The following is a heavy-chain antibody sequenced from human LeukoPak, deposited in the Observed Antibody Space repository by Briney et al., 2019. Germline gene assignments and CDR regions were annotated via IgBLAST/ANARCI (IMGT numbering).Heavy chain of an antibody. V-gene: IGHV3-49*04. CDR1: GFTFGDYA. D-gene: IGHD1-14*01. J-gene: IGHJ3*02. CDR2: ISSKAYGGTT. Sequence: GGSLRLSCTASGFTFGDYAMSWVRQAPGKGLEWVGFISSKAYGGTTEYAASVKGRFTISRDDSKSIAYLQMNSLKTVDTAVYYCTSFGYYRDAFDIWGQGTMVTVSS. CDR3: TSFGYYRDAFDI.